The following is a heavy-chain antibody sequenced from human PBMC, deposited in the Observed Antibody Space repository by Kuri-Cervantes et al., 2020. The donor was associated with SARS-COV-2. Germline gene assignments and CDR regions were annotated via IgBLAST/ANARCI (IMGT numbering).Heavy chain of an antibody. CDR1: GFTFSRYW. D-gene: IGHD3-10*01. V-gene: IGHV3-74*01. J-gene: IGHJ6*02. CDR3: ARGHLWLGEKAYYYYYGLDV. Sequence: GGSLRLSCAASGFTFSRYWMHWVRQVPGKGLVWVSRINGDGSSTSYADSVKGRFTISRDNAKNSLYLQMNTLRDEDTAVYYCARGHLWLGEKAYYYYYGLDVWGQGTTVTVSS. CDR2: INGDGSST.